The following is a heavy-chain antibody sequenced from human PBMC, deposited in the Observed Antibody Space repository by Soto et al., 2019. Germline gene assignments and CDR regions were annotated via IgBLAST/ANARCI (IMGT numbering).Heavy chain of an antibody. CDR2: ISAYNANT. J-gene: IGHJ5*02. V-gene: IGHV1-18*04. Sequence: QVQLVQSGAEVKKPGASVKVSCKTSGYTFTSYSITWVRQAPGQGLEWMGRISAYNANTHYAQNLQGRVTMTTDTSTSTAYMELRSQRSDDTAVYYCARIQYTWFDPWGQGTLVTVSS. CDR3: ARIQYTWFDP. CDR1: GYTFTSYS.